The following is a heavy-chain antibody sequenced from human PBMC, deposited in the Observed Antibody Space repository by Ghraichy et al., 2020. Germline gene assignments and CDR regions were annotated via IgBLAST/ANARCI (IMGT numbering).Heavy chain of an antibody. V-gene: IGHV3-53*01. Sequence: GGSLRLSCAASGFTVSSNYMSWVRQAPGKGLEWVSVIYSGGSTYYADSVKGRFTISRDNSKNTLYLQMNSLRAEDTAVYYCARCYDFWSGYFYYYYMDVWGKGTTVTVSS. J-gene: IGHJ6*03. CDR1: GFTVSSNY. CDR3: ARCYDFWSGYFYYYYMDV. D-gene: IGHD3-3*01. CDR2: IYSGGST.